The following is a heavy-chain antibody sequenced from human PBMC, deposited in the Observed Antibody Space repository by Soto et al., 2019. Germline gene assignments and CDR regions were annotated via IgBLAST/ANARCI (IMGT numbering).Heavy chain of an antibody. CDR1: GYTFTNYG. Sequence: QVQLLQSGVELKKPGASVKVSCKASGYTFTNYGISWVRQAPGQGLEWMGWISADNGNTNNAQKLQGKFTMTTDTSTSHAYMELRGLRPDITAVYYCARDKRPIAGPERYFDLWGRGTLVTVSS. V-gene: IGHV1-18*01. D-gene: IGHD1-26*01. CDR2: ISADNGNT. CDR3: ARDKRPIAGPERYFDL. J-gene: IGHJ2*01.